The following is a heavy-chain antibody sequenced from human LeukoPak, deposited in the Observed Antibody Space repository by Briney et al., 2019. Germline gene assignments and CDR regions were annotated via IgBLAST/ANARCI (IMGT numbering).Heavy chain of an antibody. D-gene: IGHD6-19*01. CDR3: ARGRTSIAVAGTGIYYYGMDV. V-gene: IGHV4-31*03. J-gene: IGHJ6*02. CDR1: GASMRSETHY. Sequence: SQTLSLTCNVSGASMRSETHYWSWLRQHPGKGPEWIAYIYYTAGAYYNPSLESRVSISLDASENQFSLKLTSVTAADTAVYYCARGRTSIAVAGTGIYYYGMDVWGQGITVTVSS. CDR2: IYYTAGA.